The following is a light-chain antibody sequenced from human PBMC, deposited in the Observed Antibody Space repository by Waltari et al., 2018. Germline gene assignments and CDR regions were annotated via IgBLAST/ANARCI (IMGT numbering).Light chain of an antibody. CDR3: ASWDDGLSEVV. CDR2: RDE. Sequence: QSALTQPPSASGTPGQRVAITCSGGSSSIATAYVSWYQHVPGTAPKLLIFRDEQRPYGVPDRFSGSKSGTSASLVFSELRSEDEADYYCASWDDGLSEVVFGGGTRLTVL. CDR1: SSSIATAY. V-gene: IGLV1-47*01. J-gene: IGLJ2*01.